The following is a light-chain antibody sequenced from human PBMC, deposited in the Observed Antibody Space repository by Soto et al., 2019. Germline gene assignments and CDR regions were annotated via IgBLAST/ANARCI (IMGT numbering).Light chain of an antibody. CDR3: TPYTSGHTRFYV. V-gene: IGLV2-18*02. Sequence: QSALTQPPSVSGSPGHSVAISCTGTSSDVGSYNRVSWYQQPPGSAPKLMIYDVSNRPSGVPDRFSGSKSGITASLAISGLQAEDEADYYCTPYTSGHTRFYVFGTGTKVTVL. CDR1: SSDVGSYNR. J-gene: IGLJ1*01. CDR2: DVS.